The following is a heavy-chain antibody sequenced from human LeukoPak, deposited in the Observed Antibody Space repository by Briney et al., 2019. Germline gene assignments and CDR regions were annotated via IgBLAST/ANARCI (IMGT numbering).Heavy chain of an antibody. V-gene: IGHV4-4*07. CDR2: IHSGGTT. D-gene: IGHD3-3*02. CDR3: ARDNASAYTSGYEHYYYYIDV. Sequence: PSVTLSFTCTVSGGSISNDYFAWIRQPAGKGLEWVGRIHSGGTTNYNPSLMSRVTLSVDTAKKQISLRLTSVTDADTALYYCARDNASAYTSGYEHYYYYIDVWGKGTTVTVSS. CDR1: GGSISNDY. J-gene: IGHJ6*03.